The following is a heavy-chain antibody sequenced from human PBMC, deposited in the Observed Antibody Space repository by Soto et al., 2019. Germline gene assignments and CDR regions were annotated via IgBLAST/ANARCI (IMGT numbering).Heavy chain of an antibody. CDR3: ARTASAAPYYFDY. CDR1: GFIFSSYA. D-gene: IGHD2-2*01. J-gene: IGHJ4*02. V-gene: IGHV3-30*04. Sequence: PGGSLRLSCGASGFIFSSYAMHWVRQAPGKGLEWVAVISYDASNKYYADSVKGRFTISRDNSKNTLYLQMNSLRAEDTAVYYCARTASAAPYYFDYWGQGTRVTVSS. CDR2: ISYDASNK.